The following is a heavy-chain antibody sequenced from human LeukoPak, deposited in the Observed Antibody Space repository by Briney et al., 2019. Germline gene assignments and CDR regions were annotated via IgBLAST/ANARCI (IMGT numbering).Heavy chain of an antibody. CDR2: IHPSTGNP. V-gene: IGHV7-4-1*02. CDR1: GGTFSSYA. Sequence: ASVTVSCKASGGTFSSYAISWVRQAPGQGLEWMGWIHPSTGNPTYALAFTGRFVFSLDTSVSTTYLQISSLKTEDTAVYYCARAYQRLGQLSLPDYWGQGTLVTVSS. CDR3: ARAYQRLGQLSLPDY. D-gene: IGHD3-16*02. J-gene: IGHJ4*02.